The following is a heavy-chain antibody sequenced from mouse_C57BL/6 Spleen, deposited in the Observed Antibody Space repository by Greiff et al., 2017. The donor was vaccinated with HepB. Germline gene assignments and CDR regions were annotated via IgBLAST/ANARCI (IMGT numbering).Heavy chain of an antibody. CDR2: ISNGGGST. CDR3: ARGLGRGYFDY. CDR1: GFTFSDYY. Sequence: EVQLVESGGGLVQPGGSLKLSCAASGFTFSDYYMYWVRQTPEKRLEWVAYISNGGGSTYYPDTVKGRFTISRDNAKNTLYLQMSRLKSEDTAMYYCARGLGRGYFDYWGQGTTLTVSS. V-gene: IGHV5-12*01. D-gene: IGHD4-1*01. J-gene: IGHJ2*01.